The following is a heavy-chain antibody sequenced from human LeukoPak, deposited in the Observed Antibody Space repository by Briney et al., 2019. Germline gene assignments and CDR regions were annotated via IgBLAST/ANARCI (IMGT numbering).Heavy chain of an antibody. CDR2: TYYRSKWYN. Sequence: SQTLSLTCAISGDSVSRDSAAWNWTRQSRSRGLEWLGRTYYRSKWYNDYAVPVKRRITINPYTSKTQFSLQLISVTPEDTAVYYCARGDSSGYPYYYYYMDVWGKGTSVTISS. V-gene: IGHV6-1*01. CDR3: ARGDSSGYPYYYYYMDV. J-gene: IGHJ6*03. D-gene: IGHD3-22*01. CDR1: GDSVSRDSAA.